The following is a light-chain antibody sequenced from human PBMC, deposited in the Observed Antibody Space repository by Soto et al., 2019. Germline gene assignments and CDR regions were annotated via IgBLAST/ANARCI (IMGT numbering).Light chain of an antibody. V-gene: IGLV6-57*03. J-gene: IGLJ1*01. CDR3: QSYDSSNG. CDR1: SGSIASNY. Sequence: NFMPTQPHSVSESPGKTVTISCTRSSGSIASNYVQWYQQRPGSAPTTVIYEDNQRPSGVPDRFSGSIDSSSNSASLTISGLKTEDEADYYCQSYDSSNGFGTGTKLTVL. CDR2: EDN.